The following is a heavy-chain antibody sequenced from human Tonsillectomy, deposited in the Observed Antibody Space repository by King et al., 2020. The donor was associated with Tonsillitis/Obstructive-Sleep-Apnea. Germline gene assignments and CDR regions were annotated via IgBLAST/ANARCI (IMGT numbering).Heavy chain of an antibody. Sequence: QVQLVESGGGVVQPGRSLRLSCAASGFTFSSYAMHWVRQAPGKGLEWVAIISYDGSNKYYADSVKGRFTISRDNSKNTLYLQMNSLRAEDTAVYYCAREGRIVGWFGTPYYYYYFMDVWGNGTTVTVSS. CDR3: AREGRIVGWFGTPYYYYYFMDV. CDR1: GFTFSSYA. V-gene: IGHV3-30*04. CDR2: ISYDGSNK. J-gene: IGHJ6*03. D-gene: IGHD2-15*01.